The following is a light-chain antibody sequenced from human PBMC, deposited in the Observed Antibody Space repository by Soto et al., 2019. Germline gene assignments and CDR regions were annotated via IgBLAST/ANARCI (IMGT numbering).Light chain of an antibody. Sequence: IQMTQSPSSLSASVGDSVTITCQASQDISKNLNWYQQKPGKAPKLLIYDASILQTGVPSRFSGSGSATHFTFTISGLQPEDIATYYCQQYDNRLPITFGQGTRLEIK. CDR1: QDISKN. J-gene: IGKJ5*01. CDR2: DAS. CDR3: QQYDNRLPIT. V-gene: IGKV1-33*01.